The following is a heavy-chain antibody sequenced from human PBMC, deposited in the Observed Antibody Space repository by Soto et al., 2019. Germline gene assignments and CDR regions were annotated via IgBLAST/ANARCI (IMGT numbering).Heavy chain of an antibody. Sequence: AGGSLRLSCAASGFTFSTYALSWVRQAPGKGLEWVSAISANGQGIYYADSVRGRFTISRDNSKNTIFLHMDSLRAEDTAVYYCAKDRNYPRDQFQYWGQGTLVTVSS. CDR1: GFTFSTYA. D-gene: IGHD1-7*01. CDR2: ISANGQGI. CDR3: AKDRNYPRDQFQY. J-gene: IGHJ4*02. V-gene: IGHV3-23*01.